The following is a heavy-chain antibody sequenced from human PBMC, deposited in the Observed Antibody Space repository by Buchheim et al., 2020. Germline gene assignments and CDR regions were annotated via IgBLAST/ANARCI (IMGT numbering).Heavy chain of an antibody. Sequence: QVQLVQSGAEVKKPGASVKVSCKASGYTFTGYYMHWVRQAPGQGLEWMGWINPNSGGTNYARKFQGWVTMTRDTSISTAYMELSRLRSDDTAVYYCARAAAAMVRGVIPLPRGPWGQGTL. V-gene: IGHV1-2*04. J-gene: IGHJ5*02. D-gene: IGHD3-10*01. CDR1: GYTFTGYY. CDR3: ARAAAAMVRGVIPLPRGP. CDR2: INPNSGGT.